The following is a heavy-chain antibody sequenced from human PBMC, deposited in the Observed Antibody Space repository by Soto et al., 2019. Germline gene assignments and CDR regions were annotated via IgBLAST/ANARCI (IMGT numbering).Heavy chain of an antibody. CDR3: ARGLILWFGELSRRGGYYYYMDV. Sequence: QVQLQQWGAGLLKPSETLSLTCAVYGGSFSGYQWSWIRQTPGKGLEWIGGINDSGDINYNPSLKGRVTILVDSPKQQISLRLSSVTAADTAVYYCARGLILWFGELSRRGGYYYYMDVWGKGTTVTVSS. J-gene: IGHJ6*03. CDR2: INDSGDI. CDR1: GGSFSGYQ. D-gene: IGHD3-10*01. V-gene: IGHV4-34*01.